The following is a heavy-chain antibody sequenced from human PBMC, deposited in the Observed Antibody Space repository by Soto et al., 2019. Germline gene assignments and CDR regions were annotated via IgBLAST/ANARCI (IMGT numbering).Heavy chain of an antibody. V-gene: IGHV1-69*13. J-gene: IGHJ4*02. Sequence: ASVKVSCKASGGTFSSYAISWVRQAPGQGLEWMGGIIPIFGTANYAQKFQGRVTITADESTSTAYMELSSLRSGDTAVYYCARDYYYDSSGYSKYYFDYWGQGTLVTVSS. CDR1: GGTFSSYA. CDR3: ARDYYYDSSGYSKYYFDY. D-gene: IGHD3-22*01. CDR2: IIPIFGTA.